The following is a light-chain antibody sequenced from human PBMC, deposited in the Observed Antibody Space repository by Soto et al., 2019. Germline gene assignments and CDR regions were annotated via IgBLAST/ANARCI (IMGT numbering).Light chain of an antibody. V-gene: IGLV2-8*01. CDR1: SSDVGGFHY. J-gene: IGLJ2*01. Sequence: QSALTQPPSVSGSPGQSVTISCTGTSSDVGGFHYVSWYQHHPGKAPKLMIYEVTKRPSGVPDRFSGSKSGNTASLTVSGLQAGDEADYYCSSFAGSNNVVFGVGTKLTVL. CDR2: EVT. CDR3: SSFAGSNNVV.